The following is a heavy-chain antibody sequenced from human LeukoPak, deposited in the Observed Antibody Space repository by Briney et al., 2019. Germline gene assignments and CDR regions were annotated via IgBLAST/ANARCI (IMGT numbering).Heavy chain of an antibody. J-gene: IGHJ4*02. CDR1: GGSISSSSYY. CDR2: NSGYT. Sequence: PSETLSLTCTVSGGSISSSSYYWGWIRQPPGKGLEWIGTNSGYTYYNPSLKSRVTISVDTSKNQFSLKLSSVTAADTAVYYCAKHYMGSSYNRGLDYWGQGTLVTVSS. D-gene: IGHD3-10*01. CDR3: AKHYMGSSYNRGLDY. V-gene: IGHV4-39*01.